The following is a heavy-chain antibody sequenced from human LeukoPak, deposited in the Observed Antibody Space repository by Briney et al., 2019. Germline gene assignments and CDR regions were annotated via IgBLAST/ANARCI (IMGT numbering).Heavy chain of an antibody. D-gene: IGHD3-22*01. J-gene: IGHJ4*02. CDR1: GYTLTELS. Sequence: ASVKVSCKVSGYTLTELSMHWVRQAPGKGLEWMGGFDPEDGETIYAQKFQGRVTMTEDTSTDTAYMELSSLRSEDTAVYYCATRAGYYDSSGYYELDYWGQGTLVTVSS. CDR2: FDPEDGET. V-gene: IGHV1-24*01. CDR3: ATRAGYYDSSGYYELDY.